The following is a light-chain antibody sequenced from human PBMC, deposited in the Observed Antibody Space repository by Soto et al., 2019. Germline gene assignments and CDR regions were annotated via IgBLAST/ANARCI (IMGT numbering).Light chain of an antibody. Sequence: DIQMTPAPSSLSASVGDRVTITCRASQSISSYLNWYQQKPGKAPKLLIYAASSLQSGVPSRFSGSGSGTDFTLTISSLQPEDFATYYCQQSDSTPFTFGPGPKVDI. CDR2: AAS. V-gene: IGKV1-39*01. J-gene: IGKJ3*01. CDR3: QQSDSTPFT. CDR1: QSISSY.